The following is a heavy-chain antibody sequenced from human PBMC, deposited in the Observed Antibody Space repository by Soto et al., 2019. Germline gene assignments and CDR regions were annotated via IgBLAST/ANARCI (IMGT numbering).Heavy chain of an antibody. CDR3: AREVTFSCSGRGIEYYTLDV. J-gene: IGHJ6*02. CDR1: GYTFSNSD. CDR2: MNPNSGNT. V-gene: IGHV1-8*01. D-gene: IGHD3-10*02. Sequence: QMQLVQSGAEVKKPGASVKVSCKASGYTFSNSDINWVRQAPGQGLEWMGWMNPNSGNTDISQKVQGRVTMTRDTAMSTAYMEVHSLSSEDTAVFYCAREVTFSCSGRGIEYYTLDVWGQGTRVIVSS.